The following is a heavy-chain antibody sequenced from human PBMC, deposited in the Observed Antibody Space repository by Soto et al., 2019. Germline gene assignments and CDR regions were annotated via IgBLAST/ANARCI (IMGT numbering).Heavy chain of an antibody. Sequence: ASAKVSCKVSGYTLTELSMHWVRQAPGKGLEWMGGFDPEDGETIYAQKFQGRVTMTEDTSTDTAYMELSSLRSEDTAVYYCATAPRAGTGYYYYGMDVWGQGTTVTVSS. J-gene: IGHJ6*02. CDR3: ATAPRAGTGYYYYGMDV. CDR1: GYTLTELS. D-gene: IGHD6-13*01. CDR2: FDPEDGET. V-gene: IGHV1-24*01.